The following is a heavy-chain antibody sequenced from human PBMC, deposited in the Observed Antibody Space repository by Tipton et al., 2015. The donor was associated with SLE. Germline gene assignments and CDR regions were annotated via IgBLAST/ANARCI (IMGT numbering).Heavy chain of an antibody. CDR3: ASMGRGDSYGTVYY. J-gene: IGHJ4*02. V-gene: IGHV4-59*01. Sequence: TLSLTCTVSGGSIISYYWSWIRQPPGKGLEWIGHFYYSGSTNTNPSLKSRVTMSLDTSKTRLSLKLSSVTAADTAVYYCASMGRGDSYGTVYYGGQGTLVTVSS. D-gene: IGHD5-18*01. CDR2: FYYSGST. CDR1: GGSIISYY.